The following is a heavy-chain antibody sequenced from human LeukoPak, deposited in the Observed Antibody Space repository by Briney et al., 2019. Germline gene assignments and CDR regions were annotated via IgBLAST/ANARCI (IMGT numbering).Heavy chain of an antibody. CDR2: IKEDGSEK. V-gene: IGHV3-7*01. CDR3: AKDRDYYGSGSDY. D-gene: IGHD3-10*01. CDR1: GFTFSSYW. Sequence: GGSLRLSCAASGFTFSSYWMSWVRQAPGKGLEWVANIKEDGSEKYYVDSVKGRFTISRDNSQNTLFLQMNSLRAEDTAIYYCAKDRDYYGSGSDYWGQGTLVTVSS. J-gene: IGHJ4*02.